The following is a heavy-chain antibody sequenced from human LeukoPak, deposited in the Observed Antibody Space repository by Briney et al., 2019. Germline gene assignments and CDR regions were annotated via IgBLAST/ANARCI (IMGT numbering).Heavy chain of an antibody. D-gene: IGHD3-3*01. Sequence: SETLSLTCTVSGGSISSYYWSWIRQPPPKGLEWIGYIYYSGSTNYNPSLKSRVTISVDTSKNQFSLKLSSVTAADTAVYYCARGPLITTYYFDYWGQGTLVTVPS. CDR2: IYYSGST. V-gene: IGHV4-59*01. CDR3: ARGPLITTYYFDY. CDR1: GGSISSYY. J-gene: IGHJ4*02.